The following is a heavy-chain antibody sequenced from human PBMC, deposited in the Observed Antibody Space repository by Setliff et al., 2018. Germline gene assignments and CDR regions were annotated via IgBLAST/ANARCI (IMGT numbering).Heavy chain of an antibody. V-gene: IGHV1-46*01. CDR1: GYTFTSHY. CDR3: ARINFYVSSGYYYAPDY. J-gene: IGHJ4*02. CDR2: VNPGGLTS. D-gene: IGHD3-22*01. Sequence: ASVKVSCKASGYTFTSHYMHWVRQAPGQGLEWMGIVNPGGLTSSSTQKFEGRVTMTRDTSTSTVYMELNSLTSDDTAVYYCARINFYVSSGYYYAPDYWGQGTLVTVSS.